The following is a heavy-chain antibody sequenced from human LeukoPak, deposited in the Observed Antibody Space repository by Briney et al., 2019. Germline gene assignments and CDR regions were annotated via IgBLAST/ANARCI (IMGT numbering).Heavy chain of an antibody. CDR2: ISTSTGDT. Sequence: ASVMVSCKTSGYSFILYGISWVRQAPGQGPEWMGWISTSTGDTKYTQKFQGRVTLTTDTSTSTAYMELSSLRSDDTAVYYCARNDNYGIFVNVDYWGQGTLVTVSS. CDR1: GYSFILYG. CDR3: ARNDNYGIFVNVDY. V-gene: IGHV1-18*01. D-gene: IGHD4-11*01. J-gene: IGHJ4*02.